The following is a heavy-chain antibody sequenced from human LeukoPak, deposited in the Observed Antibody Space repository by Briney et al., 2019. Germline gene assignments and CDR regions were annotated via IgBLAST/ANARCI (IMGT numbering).Heavy chain of an antibody. CDR1: GFTFSSSA. J-gene: IGHJ4*02. Sequence: GGSLRLSCAASGFTFSSSAMSWVRQAPGRGLEWVSSFSSSDDSTYYADSVRGRFTISRDNSKNTLYLQMNSLRAEDTAVYSCAKDVCTSPRCLLYFDSWGQGTLVTVSS. CDR3: AKDVCTSPRCLLYFDS. V-gene: IGHV3-23*01. CDR2: FSSSDDST. D-gene: IGHD2-8*01.